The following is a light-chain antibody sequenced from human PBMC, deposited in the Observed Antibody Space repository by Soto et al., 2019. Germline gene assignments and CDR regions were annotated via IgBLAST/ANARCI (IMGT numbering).Light chain of an antibody. CDR1: QTVSNN. J-gene: IGKJ4*01. V-gene: IGKV3-15*01. CDR2: FAS. CDR3: QQYNQWPLP. Sequence: EIVMTQSPATLSVSPGEKATLSCRASQTVSNNLAWYQQKPGQAPRLLIYFASTRATGIPARFSASVSGTELPLTISRLRSEDFAVYYCQQYNQWPLPFGGGTKAETK.